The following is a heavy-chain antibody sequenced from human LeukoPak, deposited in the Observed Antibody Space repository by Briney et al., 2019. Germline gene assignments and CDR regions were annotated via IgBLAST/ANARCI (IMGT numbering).Heavy chain of an antibody. J-gene: IGHJ4*02. Sequence: GGSLRLSCVASGFTFSSYSMHWVRQAPGKGLEWVAVISYDGTNKFYADFVKGRFTISRDNSKNTLFVQMKSLRAEDTAKYYCAKDFSSSWTTGLDYWGQGTLVTVSS. CDR3: AKDFSSSWTTGLDY. V-gene: IGHV3-30-3*01. CDR1: GFTFSSYS. D-gene: IGHD6-13*01. CDR2: ISYDGTNK.